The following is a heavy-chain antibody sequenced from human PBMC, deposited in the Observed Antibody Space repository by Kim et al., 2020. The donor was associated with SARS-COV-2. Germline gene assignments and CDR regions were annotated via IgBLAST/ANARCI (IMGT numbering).Heavy chain of an antibody. CDR1: GGSISSSSYY. J-gene: IGHJ4*02. Sequence: SETLSLTCTVSGGSISSSSYYWGWIRQPPGKGLEWIGSIYYSGSTYYNPSLKSRVTISVDTSKNQFSVKLSSVTAADTAVYYCARHTPGRIAAAGQNYYYFDYWGQGTLVTVSS. CDR3: ARHTPGRIAAAGQNYYYFDY. D-gene: IGHD6-13*01. V-gene: IGHV4-39*01. CDR2: IYYSGST.